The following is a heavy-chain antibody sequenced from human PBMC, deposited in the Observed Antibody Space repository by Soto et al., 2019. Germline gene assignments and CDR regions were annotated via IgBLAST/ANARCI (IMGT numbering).Heavy chain of an antibody. J-gene: IGHJ4*02. CDR1: GYTFTGYY. Sequence: QVQLVQSGAEVKKPGASVKVSCKASGYTFTGYYMHWVQQAPGQGLEWMGWINPNSGGTNYAQKFQGRVTMTRDTFISTAYMELSRLRSDDTAVYYCARGNKEDTAMVNPGYWGQGTLVTVSS. CDR2: INPNSGGT. V-gene: IGHV1-2*02. CDR3: ARGNKEDTAMVNPGY. D-gene: IGHD5-18*01.